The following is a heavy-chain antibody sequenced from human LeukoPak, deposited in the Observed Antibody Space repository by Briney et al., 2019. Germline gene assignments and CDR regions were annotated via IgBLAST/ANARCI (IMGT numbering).Heavy chain of an antibody. V-gene: IGHV1-69*13. D-gene: IGHD3-3*01. CDR3: VRAITIFGEYYFDY. Sequence: SVKVSCKASRGTFSSYAISWVRQAPGQGLEWMGGIIPIFGTTTYAQKLQGRVRITADESTSTAYMELSSLRSEDMAVYYCVRAITIFGEYYFDYWGQGTLVTVSS. CDR2: IIPIFGTT. CDR1: RGTFSSYA. J-gene: IGHJ4*02.